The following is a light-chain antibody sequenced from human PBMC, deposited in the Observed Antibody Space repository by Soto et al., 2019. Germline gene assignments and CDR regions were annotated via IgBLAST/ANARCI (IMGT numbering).Light chain of an antibody. CDR1: QSLTGW. CDR2: DAS. CDR3: QQYRSYWT. V-gene: IGKV1-5*01. J-gene: IGKJ1*01. Sequence: IQMTQSPSSLSASVGDRVTITCRASQSLTGWLAWYQHRPGEAPKLLLYDASSLVSAVPSRFSGSGSGTEFTLIISSLQPDDSATYYCQQYRSYWTFGQGTKVEIK.